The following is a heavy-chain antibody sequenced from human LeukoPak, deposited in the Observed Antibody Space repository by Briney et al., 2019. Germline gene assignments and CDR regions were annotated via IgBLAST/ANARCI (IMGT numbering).Heavy chain of an antibody. CDR2: ISSSSSYT. CDR3: ARARDGYNYNDY. CDR1: GFTFSDYY. J-gene: IGHJ4*02. V-gene: IGHV3-11*05. D-gene: IGHD5-24*01. Sequence: GGSLRLSCAASGFTFSDYYMSWIRQAPGKGVEWVSYISSSSSYTNYADSVKGRFTISRDNAKNSLYLQMNSLRAEDTAVYYCARARDGYNYNDYWGQGTLVTVSS.